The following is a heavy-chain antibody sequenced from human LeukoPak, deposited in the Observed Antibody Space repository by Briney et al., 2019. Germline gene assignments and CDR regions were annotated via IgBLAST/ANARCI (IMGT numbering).Heavy chain of an antibody. D-gene: IGHD3-16*01. Sequence: PGGSLRLSCAASGFAVSSNYMSWVRQPPGKGLEWVSVMHSDGSTYYADSVKGRFTISRDNLKNTLSLQMDSLRGEDTAVYYCAREQVLRGSYRTYYYGMDVWGKGTTVTVSS. CDR3: AREQVLRGSYRTYYYGMDV. J-gene: IGHJ6*04. CDR1: GFAVSSNY. CDR2: MHSDGST. V-gene: IGHV3-53*01.